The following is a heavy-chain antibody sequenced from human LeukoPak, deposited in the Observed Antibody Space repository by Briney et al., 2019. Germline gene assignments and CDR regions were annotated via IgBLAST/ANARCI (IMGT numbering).Heavy chain of an antibody. J-gene: IGHJ6*03. CDR2: IFYSGST. V-gene: IGHV4-39*07. CDR1: SGSISTSNYY. D-gene: IGHD3-3*01. Sequence: PSETLSLTCTVSSGSISTSNYYWGWVRQPPGKALEWIGNIFYSGSTYYSPSLKSRVTISLDTSRNQFSLKLRSVTAADTAVYYCARDHQGTYFDFWSGSKANNYYYMDVWGKGTTVTVSS. CDR3: ARDHQGTYFDFWSGSKANNYYYMDV.